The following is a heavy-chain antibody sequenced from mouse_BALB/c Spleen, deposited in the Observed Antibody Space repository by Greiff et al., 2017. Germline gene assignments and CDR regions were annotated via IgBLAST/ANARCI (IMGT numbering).Heavy chain of an antibody. CDR3: ASPYDGYYLAWFAY. CDR2: ISYDGSN. Sequence: EVQLQESGPGLVKPSQSLSLTCSVTGYSITSGYYWNWIRQFPGNKLEWMGYISYDGSNNYNPSLKNRISITRDTSKNQFFLKLNSVTTEDTATYYCASPYDGYYLAWFAYWGQGTLVTVSA. CDR1: GYSITSGYY. J-gene: IGHJ3*01. V-gene: IGHV3-6*02. D-gene: IGHD2-3*01.